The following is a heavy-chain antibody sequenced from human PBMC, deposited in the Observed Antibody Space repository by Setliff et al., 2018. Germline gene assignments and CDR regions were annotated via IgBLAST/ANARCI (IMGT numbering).Heavy chain of an antibody. J-gene: IGHJ5*02. Sequence: SETLSLTCTVSGGSIDSGDYYWNWIRQPPGKGLEWIGYIYFSGSTYYNPSLKGRVTLSLDTSKNQFSLKLNSVTAADTALYFCAREVAGAYHYFDPWGRGTLVTVSS. CDR3: AREVAGAYHYFDP. V-gene: IGHV4-30-4*08. D-gene: IGHD6-19*01. CDR2: IYFSGST. CDR1: GGSIDSGDYY.